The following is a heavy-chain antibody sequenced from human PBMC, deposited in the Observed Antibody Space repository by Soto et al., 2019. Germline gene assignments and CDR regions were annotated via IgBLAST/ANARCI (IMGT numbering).Heavy chain of an antibody. V-gene: IGHV3-30*18. Sequence: GGSLRLSCAASGFTFSSYGMHWVRQAPGKGLEWVAFISYDERSKFYADSVKGRFTISRDTSKNTLCLQMNRLRVEDTAVYYCAKDIAVRGVMVPSDYWGQGTLVTVSS. D-gene: IGHD3-10*01. CDR1: GFTFSSYG. J-gene: IGHJ4*02. CDR2: ISYDERSK. CDR3: AKDIAVRGVMVPSDY.